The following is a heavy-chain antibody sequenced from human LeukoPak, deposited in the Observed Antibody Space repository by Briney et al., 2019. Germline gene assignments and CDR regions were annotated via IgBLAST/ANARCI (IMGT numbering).Heavy chain of an antibody. Sequence: SETLSLTCAVSGGSISSSNWWSWVRQPPGKGLEWIGEIYHSGSTNYNPSLKSRVTISIDTSKNQFSLKLSSVTAADTAVYYCARDSGSGTYYWGQGTLVTVSS. CDR1: GGSISSSNW. V-gene: IGHV4-4*02. D-gene: IGHD6-19*01. CDR3: ARDSGSGTYY. CDR2: IYHSGST. J-gene: IGHJ4*02.